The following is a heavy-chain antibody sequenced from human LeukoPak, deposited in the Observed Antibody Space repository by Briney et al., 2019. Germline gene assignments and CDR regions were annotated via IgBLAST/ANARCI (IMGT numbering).Heavy chain of an antibody. CDR2: ISYDGSNK. D-gene: IGHD1-26*01. Sequence: PGGSLRLSCAASGFTFSSYAMHWVRQAPGKGLEWVAIISYDGSNKYYADYVKGRFTISRDNSKNTLYVQMKSLRAEDTAVYYCAREIVVVDIWGQGTLVTVSS. J-gene: IGHJ4*02. V-gene: IGHV3-30-3*01. CDR3: AREIVVVDI. CDR1: GFTFSSYA.